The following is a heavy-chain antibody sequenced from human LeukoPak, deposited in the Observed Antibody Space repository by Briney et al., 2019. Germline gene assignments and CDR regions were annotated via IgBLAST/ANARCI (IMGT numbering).Heavy chain of an antibody. CDR3: AKDRSGSYYGTFDY. CDR2: TRNRANSYTT. CDR1: GFTFTDHY. J-gene: IGHJ4*02. D-gene: IGHD1-26*01. Sequence: GGSLRLSCAASGFTFTDHYMDWVRQAPGKGLEWVGRTRNRANSYTTEYAASVKGRLTISRDDSKNSLYLQMNSLKTEDTAVYYCAKDRSGSYYGTFDYWGQGTLVTVSS. V-gene: IGHV3-72*01.